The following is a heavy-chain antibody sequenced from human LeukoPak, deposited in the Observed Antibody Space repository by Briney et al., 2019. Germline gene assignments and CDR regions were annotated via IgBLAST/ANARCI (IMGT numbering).Heavy chain of an antibody. Sequence: ASVKVSCKASGYTFTSYGISWVRQAPGQGLEWMGWISAYNGNTNYAQKLQGRVTMTTDTSTSTAYMELRSLRSDDTAVYYCARVSCSSTSCYRGSTYYYYGMDVWGQGTTVTVSS. CDR2: ISAYNGNT. V-gene: IGHV1-18*01. CDR1: GYTFTSYG. J-gene: IGHJ6*02. D-gene: IGHD2-2*01. CDR3: ARVSCSSTSCYRGSTYYYYGMDV.